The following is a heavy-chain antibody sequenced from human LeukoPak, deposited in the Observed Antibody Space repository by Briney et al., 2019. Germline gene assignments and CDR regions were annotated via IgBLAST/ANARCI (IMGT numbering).Heavy chain of an antibody. D-gene: IGHD3-16*02. Sequence: SGPTLVNPTQTLTLTCTFSGFSLSTSGVGVGWIRQPPGKALEWLALIYWDDDKRYSPSLESRLTIAEDTSKNQVVLTMTNMDPVDTATYYCAHSYDYVWGSYRYTGYFDYWGQGTLVTVSS. CDR2: IYWDDDK. V-gene: IGHV2-5*02. CDR1: GFSLSTSGVG. J-gene: IGHJ4*02. CDR3: AHSYDYVWGSYRYTGYFDY.